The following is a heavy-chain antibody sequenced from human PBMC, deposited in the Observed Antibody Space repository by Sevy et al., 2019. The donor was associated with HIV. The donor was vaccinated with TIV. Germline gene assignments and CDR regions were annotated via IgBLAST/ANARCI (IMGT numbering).Heavy chain of an antibody. J-gene: IGHJ4*02. CDR3: AKDSGDDNYGLFDY. CDR2: ISGSGDNT. V-gene: IGHV3-23*01. CDR1: GFTFSNYA. Sequence: GESLRLSCGASGFTFSNYAMSWVRQAPGKGLEWVSSISGSGDNTYNADSVKGRFTVSRDNSKNTLYLQMNSLRAEDTAVYYCAKDSGDDNYGLFDYWGQGTLVTVSS. D-gene: IGHD5-18*01.